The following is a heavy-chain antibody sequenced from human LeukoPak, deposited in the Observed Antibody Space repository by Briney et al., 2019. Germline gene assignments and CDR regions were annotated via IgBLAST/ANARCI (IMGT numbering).Heavy chain of an antibody. CDR3: AKERDYGPADY. D-gene: IGHD4/OR15-4a*01. V-gene: IGHV3-23*01. Sequence: GGSLRLSCVASGLSFINYAMTWVRQAPGKGLEWVSSINSGSAGSTSYADPVRGRSTISRDNSKNTLYLQMNSLRAEDTAIYYCAKERDYGPADYWGQGTLVTVSS. CDR2: INSGSAGST. J-gene: IGHJ4*02. CDR1: GLSFINYA.